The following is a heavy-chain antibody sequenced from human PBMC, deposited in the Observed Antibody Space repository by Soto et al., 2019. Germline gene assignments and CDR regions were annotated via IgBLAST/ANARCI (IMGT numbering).Heavy chain of an antibody. J-gene: IGHJ1*01. D-gene: IGHD3-10*01. Sequence: QVQLVESGGGLVRPAGSLRLSCAASGFSFSDYYMSWIRQAPGKGLEWVSYISSSGPTMYYADSVKGRFTISRDNAKNSLYLQMNSLRAEDTAVYYCAIAHGGEYFQHWGQGTLVTVSS. CDR1: GFSFSDYY. V-gene: IGHV3-11*01. CDR2: ISSSGPTM. CDR3: AIAHGGEYFQH.